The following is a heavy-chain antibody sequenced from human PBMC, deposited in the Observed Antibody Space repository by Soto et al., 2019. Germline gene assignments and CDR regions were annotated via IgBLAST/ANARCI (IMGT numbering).Heavy chain of an antibody. CDR3: ARSGGTEQYYYYYGMDV. CDR1: GYSFTSYW. Sequence: GESLKISCKGSGYSFTSYWIGWVRQMPGKGLEWMGIIYPGDPDTRYSPSFQGQVTISADKSISTAYLQWSSLKASDTAMYYCARSGGTEQYYYYYGMDVWGQGTTVTVS. V-gene: IGHV5-51*01. J-gene: IGHJ6*02. CDR2: IYPGDPDT. D-gene: IGHD3-10*01.